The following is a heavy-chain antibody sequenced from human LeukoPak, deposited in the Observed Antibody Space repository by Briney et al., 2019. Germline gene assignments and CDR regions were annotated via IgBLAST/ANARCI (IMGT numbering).Heavy chain of an antibody. D-gene: IGHD3-22*01. CDR1: GFTFSSHG. Sequence: GGSLRLSCAASGFTFSSHGMHWVRQAPGKGLEWVALIWYDGSDKYYEDSVKGRFTIPRDNSKNTLYLQMNSLRTEDTAVYYCARDITDDSSAYPDYWGQGTLVTVSS. V-gene: IGHV3-33*01. J-gene: IGHJ4*02. CDR3: ARDITDDSSAYPDY. CDR2: IWYDGSDK.